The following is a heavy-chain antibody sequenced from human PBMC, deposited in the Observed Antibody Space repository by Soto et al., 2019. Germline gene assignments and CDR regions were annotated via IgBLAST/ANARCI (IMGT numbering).Heavy chain of an antibody. J-gene: IGHJ3*02. V-gene: IGHV6-1*01. Sequence: SQTLSLTCAISGDSVSSNSAAWNWTRQSPSRGLEWLGRTYYRSKWYNDYAVSVKSRITINPDTSKNQFSMQMNSVTPEDTAVYYCARGSHNAFDIWGQGTMVTVSS. CDR2: TYYRSKWYN. CDR1: GDSVSSNSAA. CDR3: ARGSHNAFDI.